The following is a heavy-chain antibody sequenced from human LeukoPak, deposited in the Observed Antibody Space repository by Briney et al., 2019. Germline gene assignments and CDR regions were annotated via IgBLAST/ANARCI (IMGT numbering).Heavy chain of an antibody. V-gene: IGHV3-66*02. Sequence: GGSLRLSCAASGFTLSSNYMGWVRQAPGKGLKWVSVIYSGGSTYYPDSVKGRFTISRDNSKNTLYLQMNSLRAEDTAVYYCARDFGDGSYYWGQGTLVTVSS. CDR3: ARDFGDGSYY. J-gene: IGHJ4*02. CDR2: IYSGGST. D-gene: IGHD1-26*01. CDR1: GFTLSSNY.